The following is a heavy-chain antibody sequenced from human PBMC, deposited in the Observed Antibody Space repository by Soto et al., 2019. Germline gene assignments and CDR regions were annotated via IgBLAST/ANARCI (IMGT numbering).Heavy chain of an antibody. Sequence: ESGGGVVQPGRSLRLSCAASGFTFSSYGMHWVRQAPGKGLEWVAVIWYDGSNKYYADSVKGRFTISRDNSKNTLYLQMNSLRAEDTAVYYCARDQEQWLVADYWGQGTLVTVSS. V-gene: IGHV3-33*01. J-gene: IGHJ4*02. CDR1: GFTFSSYG. CDR2: IWYDGSNK. D-gene: IGHD6-19*01. CDR3: ARDQEQWLVADY.